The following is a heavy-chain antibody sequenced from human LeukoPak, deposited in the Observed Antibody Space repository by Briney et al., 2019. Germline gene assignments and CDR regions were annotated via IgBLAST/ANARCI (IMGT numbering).Heavy chain of an antibody. CDR3: ARGYSSSVGPYMDV. CDR2: IYTSGST. J-gene: IGHJ6*03. V-gene: IGHV4-4*07. Sequence: SETLSLTCTVSGGSISSYYWRWFRQPAGKGLEWIGRIYTSGSTNYNPSLKSRVTMSVDTSKNQFSLKLSSVTAADTAVYYCARGYSSSVGPYMDVWGKGTTVTVSS. CDR1: GGSISSYY. D-gene: IGHD6-6*01.